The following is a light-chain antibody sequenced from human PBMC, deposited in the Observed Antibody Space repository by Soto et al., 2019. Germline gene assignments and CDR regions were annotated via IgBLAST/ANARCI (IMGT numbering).Light chain of an antibody. CDR3: QQRSNWPLT. Sequence: EIVLTQSPATLSLSPGERATLSCRASQSVSSSLAWYQQKPGQAPRLLIYDASNRATGIPARFSGSGSGTDYILTISSLEPEDFAVYHCQQRSNWPLTFGGGTKLEIK. CDR1: QSVSSS. V-gene: IGKV3-11*01. CDR2: DAS. J-gene: IGKJ4*01.